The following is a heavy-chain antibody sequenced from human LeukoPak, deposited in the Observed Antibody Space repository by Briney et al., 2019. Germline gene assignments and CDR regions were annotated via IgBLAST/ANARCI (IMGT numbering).Heavy chain of an antibody. CDR3: AKGPAAMDYFDY. V-gene: IGHV3-23*01. CDR2: ISGSGGST. CDR1: GFTFSSYA. J-gene: IGHJ4*02. Sequence: GGSLRLSCAASGFTFSSYAMSWVRQAPGKGLEWVSAISGSGGSTYYADSVKGRLTISRDNSKNTLYLQMNSLRAEDTAVYYCAKGPAAMDYFDYWGQGTLVTVSS. D-gene: IGHD2-2*01.